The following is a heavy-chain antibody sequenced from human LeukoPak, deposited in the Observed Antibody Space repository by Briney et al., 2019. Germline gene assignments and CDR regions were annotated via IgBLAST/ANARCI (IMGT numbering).Heavy chain of an antibody. J-gene: IGHJ3*02. CDR2: ISWNSGNI. Sequence: GRSLRLSCAASGFTFDDYAMHCVRQAPGKGLEWVSGISWNSGNIGYADSVKGRFTISRDNAKNSLYLQMNGLRTEDTALYYCAKDASSSPFYGLDIWGQGTMVTVSS. CDR1: GFTFDDYA. D-gene: IGHD6-6*01. V-gene: IGHV3-9*01. CDR3: AKDASSSPFYGLDI.